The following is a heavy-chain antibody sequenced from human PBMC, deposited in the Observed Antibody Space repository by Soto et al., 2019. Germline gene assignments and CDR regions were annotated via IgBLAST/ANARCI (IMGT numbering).Heavy chain of an antibody. V-gene: IGHV5-51*01. CDR2: IYPGDSDT. CDR1: GYSFTSYW. D-gene: IGHD1-26*01. Sequence: GESLKISCKGSGYSFTSYWIGWVRQMPGKGLEWMGIIYPGDSDTRYSPSFQGQVTISADKSISTAYLQWSSLKASDTAMYYCARPMKGGDYYYGMDVWGQGTTVTVSS. CDR3: ARPMKGGDYYYGMDV. J-gene: IGHJ6*02.